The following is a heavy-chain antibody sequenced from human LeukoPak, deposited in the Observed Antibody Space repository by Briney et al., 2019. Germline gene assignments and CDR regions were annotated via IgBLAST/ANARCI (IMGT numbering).Heavy chain of an antibody. V-gene: IGHV4-34*01. CDR1: GGSFSGYY. D-gene: IGHD3-3*01. Sequence: PSETLSLTCAVYGGSFSGYYWSWIRQPPGKGLEWIGEINHSGSTNYNPSLQSRVTISVDTSKNQFSLKLSSVTAADTAVYYCARGGYHFCGDSWGQGALVTVSS. J-gene: IGHJ4*02. CDR2: INHSGST. CDR3: ARGGYHFCGDS.